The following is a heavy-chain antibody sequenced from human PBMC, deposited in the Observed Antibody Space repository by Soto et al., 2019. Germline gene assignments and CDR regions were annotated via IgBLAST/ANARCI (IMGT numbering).Heavy chain of an antibody. CDR1: GFICSSYD. CDR3: AKGTAAGGGAFDI. CDR2: ILVDGRT. J-gene: IGHJ3*02. V-gene: IGHV3-23*01. D-gene: IGHD2-8*02. Sequence: PGGSLRLSCAASGFICSSYDMSWVRQAPGKGLEWVSTILVDGRTFYIDSVRGRFTISRDNSKNTVYLQMNSLTAGDTALYYCAKGTAAGGGAFDICGQGTMVTVSS.